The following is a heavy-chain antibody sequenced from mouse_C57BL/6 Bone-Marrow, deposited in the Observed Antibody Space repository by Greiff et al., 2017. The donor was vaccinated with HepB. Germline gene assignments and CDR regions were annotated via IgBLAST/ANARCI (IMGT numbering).Heavy chain of an antibody. Sequence: EVNVVESGGGLVKPGGSLKLSCAASGFTFSASGMHWVRQAPEKGLEWVAYISSGSSTIYYADTVKGRFTISRDNAKNTLFLQMTSLRSEDTAMYYCARGNYGSSPFAYWGQGTLVTVSA. CDR3: ARGNYGSSPFAY. D-gene: IGHD1-1*01. CDR1: GFTFSASG. J-gene: IGHJ3*01. CDR2: ISSGSSTI. V-gene: IGHV5-17*01.